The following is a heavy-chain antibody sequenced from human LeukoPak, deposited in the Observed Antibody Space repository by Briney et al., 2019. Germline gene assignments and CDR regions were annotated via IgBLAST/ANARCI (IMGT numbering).Heavy chain of an antibody. CDR2: LSGSGYNT. J-gene: IGHJ4*02. V-gene: IGHV3-23*01. CDR3: AKDPYGTRYFDY. CDR1: GFTFSSYA. Sequence: GGSLRLSCAASGFTFSSYALSWVRQAPGKGLEWVSSLSGSGYNTYYADSVKGRFTISRDNSKNTVYLQMNSLRAEDTAVYYCAKDPYGTRYFDYWGQGTLVTVSP. D-gene: IGHD2-2*01.